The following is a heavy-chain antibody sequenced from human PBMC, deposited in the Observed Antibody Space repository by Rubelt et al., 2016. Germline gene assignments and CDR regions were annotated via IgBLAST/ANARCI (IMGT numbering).Heavy chain of an antibody. CDR2: ISSSSSTI. CDR3: AREGFVAENY. V-gene: IGHV3-11*04. D-gene: IGHD2-15*01. Sequence: VQLVESGGGLVQPGGSLRLSCTASGFTSSDHYMDWVRQAPGKGLEWVSYISSSSSTIYYADSVKGRFTISRDSAKNSLYLQMNSLKADDTAVYYCAREGFVAENYWGQGTLVTVSA. CDR1: GFTSSDHY. J-gene: IGHJ4*02.